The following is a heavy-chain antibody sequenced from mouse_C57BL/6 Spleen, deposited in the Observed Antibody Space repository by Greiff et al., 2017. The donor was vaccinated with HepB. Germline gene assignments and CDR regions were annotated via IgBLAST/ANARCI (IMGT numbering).Heavy chain of an antibody. CDR3: ARGTAQATYYAMDY. CDR2: ISSGSSTI. Sequence: EVQLVESGGGLVKPGGSLKLSCAASGFTFSDYGMHWVRQAPEKGLEWVAYISSGSSTIYYADTVKGRFTISRDNAKNTLFLQMTSLRSEDTAMYYCARGTAQATYYAMDYWGQGTSVTVSS. CDR1: GFTFSDYG. J-gene: IGHJ4*01. V-gene: IGHV5-17*01. D-gene: IGHD3-2*02.